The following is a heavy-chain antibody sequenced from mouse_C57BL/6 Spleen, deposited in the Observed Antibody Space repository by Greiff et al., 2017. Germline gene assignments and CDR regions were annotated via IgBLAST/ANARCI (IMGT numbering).Heavy chain of an antibody. J-gene: IGHJ3*01. V-gene: IGHV1-76*01. D-gene: IGHD1-1*01. CDR1: GYTFTDYY. CDR2: IYPGSGNT. CDR3: ARLGYYGSSPWFAY. Sequence: VQLVESGAELVRPGASVKLSCKASGYTFTDYYINWVKQRPGQGLEWIARIYPGSGNTYYNEKFKGKATLTAEKSSSTAYMQLSSLTSEDSAVYFCARLGYYGSSPWFAYWGQGTLVTVSA.